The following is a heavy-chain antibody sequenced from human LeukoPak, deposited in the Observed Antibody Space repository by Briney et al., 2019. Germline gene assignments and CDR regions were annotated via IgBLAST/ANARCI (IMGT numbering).Heavy chain of an antibody. CDR3: ARDGVVVVAATSSGYYSMDV. J-gene: IGHJ6*02. V-gene: IGHV3-48*02. D-gene: IGHD2-15*01. Sequence: PGGSLRLSCAVSGFTFSIYSMNWVRQAPGKGLEWVSYISSSSSTIYYADSVKGRFTISRDNAKNSLYLQMNSLRDEDTAVYYCARDGVVVVAATSSGYYSMDVCGQGTTVTVSS. CDR1: GFTFSIYS. CDR2: ISSSSSTI.